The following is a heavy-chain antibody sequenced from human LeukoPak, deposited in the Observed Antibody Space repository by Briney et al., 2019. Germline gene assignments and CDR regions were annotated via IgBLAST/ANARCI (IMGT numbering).Heavy chain of an antibody. V-gene: IGHV3-7*01. CDR3: VRDRAYSTFDY. CDR1: GFSFSRSW. D-gene: IGHD2/OR15-2a*01. J-gene: IGHJ4*01. Sequence: GGSLRLSCTASGFSFSRSWLCWVRQAPGKGLEWLSNINEDGSVENYEAFVKGRFTISRDNAKNSVYLEINALGAEDTALYFCVRDRAYSTFDYWGHGTQVTVSS. CDR2: INEDGSVE.